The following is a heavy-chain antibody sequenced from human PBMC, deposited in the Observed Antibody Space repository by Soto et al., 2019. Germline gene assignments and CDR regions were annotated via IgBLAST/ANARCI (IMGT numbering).Heavy chain of an antibody. CDR1: GGSISSVYDC. CDR3: ARGPSGDKVDY. D-gene: IGHD7-27*01. CDR2: RYKGGRT. J-gene: IGHJ4*02. Sequence: QVQLQESGPILVKPSQTLSLTCTVSGGSISSVYDCWSWIRQSPDKGLEWIGHRYKGGRTYNNPSLTSRVTISVDTSKSQYPLQLRSVTAADTAVYYCARGPSGDKVDYWGQGTLVTVSS. V-gene: IGHV4-30-4*01.